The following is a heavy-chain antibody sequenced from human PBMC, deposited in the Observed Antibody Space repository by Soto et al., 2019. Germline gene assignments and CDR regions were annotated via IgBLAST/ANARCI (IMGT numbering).Heavy chain of an antibody. D-gene: IGHD6-13*01. CDR1: GFTFSSYS. Sequence: GGSLRLSCAASGFTFSSYSLNWVRQAPGKGLEWVSYITSSGTTVCDADSVRGRITISRDNAKKSLYLQMNSLRDDDMVVYYCARDSSNWAYHFDFWGEGTPVTVSS. V-gene: IGHV3-48*02. CDR2: ITSSGTTV. J-gene: IGHJ4*02. CDR3: ARDSSNWAYHFDF.